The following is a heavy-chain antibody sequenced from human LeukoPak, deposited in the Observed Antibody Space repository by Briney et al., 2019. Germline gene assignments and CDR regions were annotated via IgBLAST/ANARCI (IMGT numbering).Heavy chain of an antibody. CDR2: ISAYNGNT. Sequence: GASVNVSCKASGYTFTSYGISWVRQAPGQGLEWMGWISAYNGNTNYAQKLQGRVTMTTDTSTSTAYMELRSLRSDDTAVYYCARDRPITMVRENNAFDIWGQGTMVTVSS. CDR3: ARDRPITMVRENNAFDI. J-gene: IGHJ3*02. V-gene: IGHV1-18*01. D-gene: IGHD3-10*01. CDR1: GYTFTSYG.